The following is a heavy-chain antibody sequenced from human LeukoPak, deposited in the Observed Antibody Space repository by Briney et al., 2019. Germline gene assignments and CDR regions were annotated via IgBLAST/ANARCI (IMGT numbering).Heavy chain of an antibody. CDR1: GGSISSYY. CDR2: IYTSGST. V-gene: IGHV4-4*07. CDR3: TQGGELMNY. D-gene: IGHD1-26*01. Sequence: MSSETLSLTCTVSGGSISSYYWNWIRQPAGKGLEWIGRIYTSGSTNYNPSLKSRVTISIDASKNQFSLRLSSVTAADTAVYYCTQGGELMNYWGQGTLVTVSS. J-gene: IGHJ4*02.